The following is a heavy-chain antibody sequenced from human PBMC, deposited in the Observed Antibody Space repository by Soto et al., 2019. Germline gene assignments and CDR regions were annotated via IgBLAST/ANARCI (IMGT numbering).Heavy chain of an antibody. V-gene: IGHV1-69*01. CDR2: IILALGTP. D-gene: IGHD2-8*01. CDR3: GRYCTNTKCRGGYYLDL. Sequence: QVLLVQSGAEMKQPGSSVSVSCRASGDSFTNYAFTWVRQAPGQVPEWLGGIILALGTPHYSQRFQGRLTITADESSSTVYMELGSLRLDDTAVFYCGRYCTNTKCRGGYYLDLWGQGTLLTVSS. J-gene: IGHJ5*02. CDR1: GDSFTNYA.